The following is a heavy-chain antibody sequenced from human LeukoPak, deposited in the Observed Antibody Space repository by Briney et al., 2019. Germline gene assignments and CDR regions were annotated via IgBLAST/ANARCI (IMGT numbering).Heavy chain of an antibody. CDR3: ARGQNYYGSGSGDMDV. CDR2: ISSSSSYI. CDR1: GFTFSSYS. Sequence: PGGSLRLSCAASGFTFSSYSMNWVRQAPGKGLEWVSSISSSSSYIYYADSVKGRFTISRDNAKNSLYLQMNSLRAEDTAVYYCARGQNYYGSGSGDMDVWGKGTTVTVSS. V-gene: IGHV3-21*01. J-gene: IGHJ6*03. D-gene: IGHD3-10*01.